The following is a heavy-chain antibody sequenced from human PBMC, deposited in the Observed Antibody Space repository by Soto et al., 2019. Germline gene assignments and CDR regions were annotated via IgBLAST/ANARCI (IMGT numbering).Heavy chain of an antibody. CDR2: INPKSGGT. Sequence: QVQLVQSGAEVKKPGASVKVSCKASGYSFTDYHIHWVRQAPGQGLEWLGRINPKSGGTSTAQKFQGWVTMTTDTSLSTASMELPRLTSDDTAIYYCARGDSTDCSNGVCSFFYNHDMDVWGQGTTVTVSS. CDR3: ARGDSTDCSNGVCSFFYNHDMDV. J-gene: IGHJ6*02. V-gene: IGHV1-2*04. CDR1: GYSFTDYH. D-gene: IGHD2-8*01.